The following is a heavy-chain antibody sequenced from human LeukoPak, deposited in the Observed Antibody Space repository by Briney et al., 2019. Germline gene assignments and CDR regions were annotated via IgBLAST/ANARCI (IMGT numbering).Heavy chain of an antibody. CDR3: AKGNPVGSGWYRIVVDH. D-gene: IGHD6-19*01. Sequence: PGGSLRLSCVASGFTFSSCAMTWVRQAPGKGLEWVSGISSGGSGTYYADSVKGRFTISRDNSKNTLYLQMNSLRAEDTAVYYCAKGNPVGSGWYRIVVDHWGQGILVTVSS. V-gene: IGHV3-23*01. CDR2: ISSGGSGT. CDR1: GFTFSSCA. J-gene: IGHJ4*02.